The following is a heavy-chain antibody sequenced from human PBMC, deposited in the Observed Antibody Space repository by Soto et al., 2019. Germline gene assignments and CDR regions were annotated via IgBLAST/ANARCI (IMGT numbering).Heavy chain of an antibody. V-gene: IGHV3-33*01. CDR3: ARAVGPFDF. CDR1: GFDFSTYG. CDR2: IWYDGSNK. Sequence: QVQLVESGGGVVQPGGSLRLSCEASGFDFSTYGMHWVRQAPGKGLEWVAVIWYDGSNKYYADSVKGRFTISRDNSKDTLYLQMNSLRVEETAVFYCARAVGPFDFWGQGTLVTVSS. J-gene: IGHJ4*02.